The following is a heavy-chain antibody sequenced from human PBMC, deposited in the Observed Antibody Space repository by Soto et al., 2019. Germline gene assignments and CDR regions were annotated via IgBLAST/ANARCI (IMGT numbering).Heavy chain of an antibody. CDR3: ARETYYYDSSGYLDY. J-gene: IGHJ4*02. V-gene: IGHV3-33*01. Sequence: GGSLRLSCAASGFTFSSYGMHWVRQAPGKGLEWVAVIWYDGSNKYYADSVKGRFTISRGNSKNTLYLQMNSLRAEDTAVYYCARETYYYDSSGYLDYWGQGTLVTVSS. CDR1: GFTFSSYG. CDR2: IWYDGSNK. D-gene: IGHD3-22*01.